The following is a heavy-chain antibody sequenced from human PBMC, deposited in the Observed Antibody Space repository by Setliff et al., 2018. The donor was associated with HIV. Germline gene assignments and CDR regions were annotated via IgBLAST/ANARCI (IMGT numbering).Heavy chain of an antibody. CDR2: IYPGDSDT. J-gene: IGHJ3*02. CDR3: ARRQDTSGYKPYYGDAFDI. V-gene: IGHV5-51*01. CDR1: EYSFSHFW. Sequence: PGESLKISCKASEYSFSHFWIGWVRQMPGKGLEWMGFIYPGDSDTRYSPSFQGQVTISADKSISTAYLQWSSLKASDTAMYYCARRQDTSGYKPYYGDAFDIWGQGTMVTVSS. D-gene: IGHD3-22*01.